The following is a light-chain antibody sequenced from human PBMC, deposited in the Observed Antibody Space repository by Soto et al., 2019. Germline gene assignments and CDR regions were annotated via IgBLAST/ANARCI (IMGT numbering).Light chain of an antibody. V-gene: IGKV4-1*01. Sequence: DIVMTQSPDSLAVSLGERATINCKSSQSVLYSSNNKNYLAWYQQKPGQPPKLLIYWASTRESGVPDRFSGSGSGTDFPLTIRSLQAEDVAVYYCQHSYSTLRTFGQGTKVEIK. CDR1: QSVLYSSNNKNY. J-gene: IGKJ1*01. CDR2: WAS. CDR3: QHSYSTLRT.